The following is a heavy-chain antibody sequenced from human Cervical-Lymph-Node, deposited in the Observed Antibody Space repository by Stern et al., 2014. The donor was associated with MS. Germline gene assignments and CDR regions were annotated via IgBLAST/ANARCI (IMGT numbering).Heavy chain of an antibody. CDR1: GFTFSTYA. V-gene: IGHV3-30*01. Sequence: VQLLESGGGVVQPGRSLRLSCTVSGFTFSTYAMHWVRQAPGKGLEWVAVLSYDGSNEYYADSVKGRFTISTDNSKNTLYLQMNSLRTEDTAVYYCARDSGEWEVLRALDYWGQGTLVTVYS. J-gene: IGHJ4*02. CDR2: LSYDGSNE. D-gene: IGHD1-26*01. CDR3: ARDSGEWEVLRALDY.